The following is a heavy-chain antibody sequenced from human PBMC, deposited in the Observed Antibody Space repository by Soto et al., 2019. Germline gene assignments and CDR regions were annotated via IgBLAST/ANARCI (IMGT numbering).Heavy chain of an antibody. Sequence: QGQLVQSGAEVKKPGASVKVSCKASGYAFTRYGICWVRQAPGQGLEWMGWISGYNGDTKYAQKFQGRVTMTIDTSTTTTYMELRSLTSDDTAVYYCAKNGQPPYYYYGMDVWGQGTTVTVSS. CDR3: AKNGQPPYYYYGMDV. CDR2: ISGYNGDT. D-gene: IGHD2-8*01. V-gene: IGHV1-18*01. CDR1: GYAFTRYG. J-gene: IGHJ6*02.